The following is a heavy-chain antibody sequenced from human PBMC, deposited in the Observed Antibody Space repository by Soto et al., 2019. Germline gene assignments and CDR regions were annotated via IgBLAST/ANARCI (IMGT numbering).Heavy chain of an antibody. J-gene: IGHJ4*02. CDR2: IFHDGTA. D-gene: IGHD3-10*01. CDR3: ARLVYDTRLNYMYFDF. Sequence: LSLTCAVSGVSISSGNWWTWGRQSPQRGLEYIGEIFHDGTANYYPPSEIRVAISVATSKNQFSLKLTSVTAADTAIYFCARLVYDTRLNYMYFDFWGQGTLVTVSS. CDR1: GVSISSGNW. V-gene: IGHV4-4*01.